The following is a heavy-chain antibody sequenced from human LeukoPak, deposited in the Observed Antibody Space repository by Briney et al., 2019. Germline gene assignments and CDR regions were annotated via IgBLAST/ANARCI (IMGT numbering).Heavy chain of an antibody. CDR2: IYTSGST. V-gene: IGHV4-61*02. CDR3: ARSPQYYDSSGYSAAGMYNWFDP. Sequence: SETLSLTCTVSGGSISSGSYYWSWIRQPAGKGLEWIGRIYTSGSTNYNPSLKSRVTISVDTSKNQFSLKLSSVTAADTAVYYCARSPQYYDSSGYSAAGMYNWFDPWGQGTLVTVSS. J-gene: IGHJ5*02. CDR1: GGSISSGSYY. D-gene: IGHD3-22*01.